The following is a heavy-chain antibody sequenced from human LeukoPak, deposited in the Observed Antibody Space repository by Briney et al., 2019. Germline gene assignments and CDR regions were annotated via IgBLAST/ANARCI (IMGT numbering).Heavy chain of an antibody. D-gene: IGHD5-12*01. CDR2: IYYSGST. CDR1: GGSISSGDYY. J-gene: IGHJ3*02. CDR3: AREALALVATIVGGAENAFDI. Sequence: SETLSLTCTVSGGSISSGDYYWGWIRQPPGKGLEWIGYIYYSGSTYYNPSLKSRVTISVDTSKNQFSLKMSSVTAADTAVSYYAREALALVATIVGGAENAFDIWGQGTMVTVSS. V-gene: IGHV4-30-4*08.